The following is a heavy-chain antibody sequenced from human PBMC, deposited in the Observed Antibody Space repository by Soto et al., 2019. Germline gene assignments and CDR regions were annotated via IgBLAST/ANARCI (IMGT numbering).Heavy chain of an antibody. V-gene: IGHV3-30-3*01. CDR1: GFTFTTYA. CDR3: ARDSYEWFRGYFDY. J-gene: IGHJ4*02. D-gene: IGHD2-8*01. Sequence: GGSLRLSCAASGFTFTTYALHWVRQAPGKGLEWMAGISYDGINKQYADSVKGRFTISRDNSMDTLYLQMNSLRGEDTAVYYCARDSYEWFRGYFDYWGQGTLVTVSS. CDR2: ISYDGINK.